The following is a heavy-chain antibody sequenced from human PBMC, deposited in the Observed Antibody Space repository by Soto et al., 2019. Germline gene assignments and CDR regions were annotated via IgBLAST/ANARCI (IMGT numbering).Heavy chain of an antibody. CDR2: IYYSGST. J-gene: IGHJ4*02. V-gene: IGHV4-39*01. CDR3: ARHLAGVVIISTGIDY. CDR1: GGSISSSSYY. D-gene: IGHD3-3*01. Sequence: SETLSLTCTVSGGSISSSSYYWGWIRQPPGKGLEWIGSIYYSGSTYYNPSLKSRVTISVDTSKNQFSLKLSSVTAADTAVYCCARHLAGVVIISTGIDYWGQGTLVTVSS.